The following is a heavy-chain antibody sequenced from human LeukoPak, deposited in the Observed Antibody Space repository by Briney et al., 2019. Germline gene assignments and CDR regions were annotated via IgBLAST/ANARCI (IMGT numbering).Heavy chain of an antibody. Sequence: GGSLRLSCAVSGFTFSSYGMHWVRQAPGKGLEWVAVISYDGSNKYYADSVKGRFTISRDNSKNTLYLQMNSLRAEDTAVYYCAKPLMGQQLVLVDYWGQGTLVTVSS. V-gene: IGHV3-30*18. J-gene: IGHJ4*02. CDR1: GFTFSSYG. CDR2: ISYDGSNK. CDR3: AKPLMGQQLVLVDY. D-gene: IGHD6-13*01.